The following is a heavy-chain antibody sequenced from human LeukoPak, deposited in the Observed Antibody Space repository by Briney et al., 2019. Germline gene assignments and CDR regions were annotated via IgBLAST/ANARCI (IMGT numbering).Heavy chain of an antibody. Sequence: GGSLRLSCAASGFTFSSYSMNWVRQAPGKGLEWVSLISWDGGSTYYAGSVKGRFTISRDNSKNSLYLQMNSLRPEDTALYYCAKDVRGSTSWYGLDYWGQGTLVTVSS. CDR3: AKDVRGSTSWYGLDY. D-gene: IGHD6-13*01. J-gene: IGHJ4*02. V-gene: IGHV3-43D*03. CDR1: GFTFSSYS. CDR2: ISWDGGST.